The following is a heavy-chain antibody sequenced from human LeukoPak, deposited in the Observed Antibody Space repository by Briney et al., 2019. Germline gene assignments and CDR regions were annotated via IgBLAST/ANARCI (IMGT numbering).Heavy chain of an antibody. D-gene: IGHD5-24*01. CDR3: AGRWPNFFDY. J-gene: IGHJ4*02. V-gene: IGHV3-74*01. CDR2: IKSDGTYT. Sequence: PGGSLRLSCAASGFTFSSYWMHWVRQAPGKGLVWVSRIKSDGTYTSYAGSVRGRFTISRDNAKNTLYLQMNSLGAEDTAVYYCAGRWPNFFDYWGQGTLVTVSS. CDR1: GFTFSSYW.